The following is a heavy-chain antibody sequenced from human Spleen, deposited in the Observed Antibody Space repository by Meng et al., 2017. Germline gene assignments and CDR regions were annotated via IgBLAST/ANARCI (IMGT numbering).Heavy chain of an antibody. V-gene: IGHV4-31*03. CDR2: SYSSGNT. Sequence: QVQLQESGPGLVKPSQTRSPTCTVSGDSFSSGGYYWSWIRQHPGKGLEWIGYSYSSGNTNYNPSLKSRVTISVEKSKNQFSLSVTSVNGADTAVYYCARYAIVAGVFDLWGRGTLVTVSS. D-gene: IGHD5-12*01. CDR1: GDSFSSGGYY. CDR3: ARYAIVAGVFDL. J-gene: IGHJ2*01.